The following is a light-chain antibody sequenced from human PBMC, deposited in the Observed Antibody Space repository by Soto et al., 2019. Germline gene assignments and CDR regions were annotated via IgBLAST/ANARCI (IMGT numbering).Light chain of an antibody. CDR1: SSNIGAGYD. CDR3: QSFDSSLSSWV. J-gene: IGLJ3*02. Sequence: QLVLTQAPSVSGAPGQRVTISCTGSSSNIGAGYDVHWYRQLPRTAPKLLIYANNNRPSGVPDRFSASQSGTSASLAITGLQAEDDADYYCQSFDSSLSSWVFGGGTKVTVL. CDR2: ANN. V-gene: IGLV1-40*01.